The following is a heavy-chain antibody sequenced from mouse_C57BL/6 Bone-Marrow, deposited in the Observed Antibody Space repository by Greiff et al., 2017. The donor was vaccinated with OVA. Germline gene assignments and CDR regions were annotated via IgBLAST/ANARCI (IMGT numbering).Heavy chain of an antibody. J-gene: IGHJ2*01. D-gene: IGHD3-2*02. CDR1: GYSITSGYY. CDR3: ARDRSGYSY. V-gene: IGHV3-6*01. Sequence: EVQRVESGPGLVKPSQSLSLTCSVTGYSITSGYYWNWIRQFPGNKLEWMGYISYDGSNNYNPSLKNRISITRDTSKNQFFLTLNSVTTEDTATYYCARDRSGYSYWGQGTTLTVSS. CDR2: ISYDGSN.